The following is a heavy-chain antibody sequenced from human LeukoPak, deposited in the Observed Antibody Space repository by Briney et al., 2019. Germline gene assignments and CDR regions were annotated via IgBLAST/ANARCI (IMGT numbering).Heavy chain of an antibody. CDR2: TYYRSKWYS. J-gene: IGHJ4*02. CDR1: GDSVSSNSAA. CDR3: ARISRVATAGRRDY. D-gene: IGHD6-13*01. Sequence: SQTLSLTCAISGDSVSSNSAAWNWIRQSPSRGLEWLGRTYYRSKWYSDYAVSVKSRITINPDTSKNQFSLQLNSVTPEDTAVYYCARISRVATAGRRDYWGQGTLVTVSS. V-gene: IGHV6-1*01.